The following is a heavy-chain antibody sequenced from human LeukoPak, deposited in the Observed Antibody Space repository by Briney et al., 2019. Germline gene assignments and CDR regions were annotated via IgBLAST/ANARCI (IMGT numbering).Heavy chain of an antibody. D-gene: IGHD2-21*02. V-gene: IGHV3-23*01. Sequence: GGSLRLSCTVSGFTVSSNSMSWVRQAPGKGLEWVSAISGSGGSTYYADSVKGRFTISRDNSKNTLYLQMNSLRAEDTAVYYCAKDMSGGDCPDYWGQGTLVTVSS. CDR3: AKDMSGGDCPDY. J-gene: IGHJ4*02. CDR2: ISGSGGST. CDR1: GFTVSSNS.